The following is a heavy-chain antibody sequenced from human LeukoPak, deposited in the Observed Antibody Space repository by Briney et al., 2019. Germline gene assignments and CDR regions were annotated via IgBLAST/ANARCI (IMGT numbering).Heavy chain of an antibody. CDR2: IILICGTA. CDR3: ARGVINGGGDCYFEY. CDR1: GCTFSSYA. D-gene: IGHD2-21*02. V-gene: IGHV1-69*13. J-gene: IGHJ4*02. Sequence: AAVTVTFKGTGCTFSSYAFSWLRQAPAQELEWMGVIILICGTANNVQKFQGRVTITADESTSTAYMELSSLRSEDTAVYYCARGVINGGGDCYFEYWGQGTLVTVSS.